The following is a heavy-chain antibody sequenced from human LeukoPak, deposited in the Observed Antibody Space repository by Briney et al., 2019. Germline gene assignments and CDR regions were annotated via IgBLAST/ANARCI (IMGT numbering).Heavy chain of an antibody. D-gene: IGHD6-19*01. CDR2: INTNTGNP. V-gene: IGHV7-4-1*02. J-gene: IGHJ3*02. CDR1: GYTFTSYA. Sequence: GASVKVSCKASGYTFTSYAMNWVRQAPGQGLEWMGWINTNTGNPTYAQGFTGRFVFSLDTSVSTAYLQISSLKAEDTAVYYCARDSRHGYSSGWFPLGVAFDIWGQGTMVTVSS. CDR3: ARDSRHGYSSGWFPLGVAFDI.